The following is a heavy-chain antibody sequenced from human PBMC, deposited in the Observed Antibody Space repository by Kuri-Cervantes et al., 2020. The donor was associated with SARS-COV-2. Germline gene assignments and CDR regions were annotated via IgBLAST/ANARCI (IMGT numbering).Heavy chain of an antibody. CDR3: ARDRLGQYCSSTSCYRTRQMGNWFDP. J-gene: IGHJ5*02. CDR1: GYTFTSYA. D-gene: IGHD2-2*01. V-gene: IGHV1-3*01. CDR2: INAGNGNT. Sequence: ASVKVSCKASGYTFTSYAMHWVRRAPGQRLEWMGWINAGNGNTKYSQKFQGRVTITRDTSASTAYMELSSLRSEDTAVYYCARDRLGQYCSSTSCYRTRQMGNWFDPWGQGTLVTVSS.